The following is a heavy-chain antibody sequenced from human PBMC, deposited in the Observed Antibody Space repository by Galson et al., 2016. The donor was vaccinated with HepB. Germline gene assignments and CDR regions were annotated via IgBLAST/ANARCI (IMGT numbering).Heavy chain of an antibody. Sequence: SVKVSCKASGYSFTSDGTSWVRQAPGQGLEWMGWISPYNGNSSYAQKFQGRVTMTTDTSTNTAYMELRSLRSDDTAVYYCAREGVWSDGSCYSGFDYWGQGTPVTVSS. J-gene: IGHJ4*02. CDR3: AREGVWSDGSCYSGFDY. D-gene: IGHD2-15*01. CDR1: GYSFTSDG. CDR2: ISPYNGNS. V-gene: IGHV1-18*04.